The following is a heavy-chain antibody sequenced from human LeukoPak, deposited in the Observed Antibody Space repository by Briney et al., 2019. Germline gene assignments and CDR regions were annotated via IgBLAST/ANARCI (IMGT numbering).Heavy chain of an antibody. V-gene: IGHV3-23*01. CDR3: ARGYSGSYSNWFDP. CDR1: GFTFSSYA. J-gene: IGHJ5*02. Sequence: GGSLRLSCAASGFTFSSYAMSWVRQAPGKGLEWVSAISGSGDSTYYADSVKGRFTISRDNSKNTLYLQMNSLRAEDTAVYYCARGYSGSYSNWFDPWGQGTLVTVSS. CDR2: ISGSGDST. D-gene: IGHD1-26*01.